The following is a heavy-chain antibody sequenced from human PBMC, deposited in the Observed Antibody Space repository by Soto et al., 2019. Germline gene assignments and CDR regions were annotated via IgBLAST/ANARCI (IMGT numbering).Heavy chain of an antibody. V-gene: IGHV4-4*02. D-gene: IGHD6-6*01. J-gene: IGHJ5*02. CDR1: GGSISSSNW. CDR3: ARVIDQAESRSSRGTWSDP. CDR2: IYHSGST. Sequence: PSETLSLTCAVSGGSISSSNWWSWVRQPPGKGLEWIGEIYHSGSTNYNPSLKSRVTISVDKSKNQFSLKLSSVTAADTAVYYCARVIDQAESRSSRGTWSDPQGQGTLGTVSS.